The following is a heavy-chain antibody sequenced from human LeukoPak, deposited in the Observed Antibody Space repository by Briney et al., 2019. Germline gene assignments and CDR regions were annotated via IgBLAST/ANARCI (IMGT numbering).Heavy chain of an antibody. CDR2: INHSGST. V-gene: IGHV4-34*01. J-gene: IGHJ4*02. D-gene: IGHD6-13*01. CDR3: ARVFERIPRIAAAGLDY. Sequence: SETLSLTCAVYGGSFSGYYWSWIRQPPGKGLEWIGEINHSGSTNYNPSLKSRVTISVDTSKNQFSLKLSPVTAADTAVYYCARVFERIPRIAAAGLDYWGQGTLVTVSS. CDR1: GGSFSGYY.